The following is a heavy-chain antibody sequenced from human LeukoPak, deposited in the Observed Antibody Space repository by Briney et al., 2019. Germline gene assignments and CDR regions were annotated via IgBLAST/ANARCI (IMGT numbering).Heavy chain of an antibody. V-gene: IGHV3-23*01. CDR1: GFTFSSYA. J-gene: IGHJ3*01. CDR2: ITATGGST. Sequence: PGGSLRLSCAASGFTFSSYAVSWVRQAPGKGLEWVSAITATGGSTYYAASVKGRFTASRDNSKNTLYLQMSSLRAEDTAMYYCAKVRDTRDWYKDAFDVWGQGTRVTVSS. D-gene: IGHD6-19*01. CDR3: AKVRDTRDWYKDAFDV.